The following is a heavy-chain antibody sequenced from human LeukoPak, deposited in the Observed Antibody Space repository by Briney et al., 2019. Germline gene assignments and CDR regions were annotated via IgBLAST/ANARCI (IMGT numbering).Heavy chain of an antibody. J-gene: IGHJ4*02. CDR1: GGSISSYY. CDR3: ARDLNWCSGYLFDY. CDR2: IYTSGST. V-gene: IGHV4-4*07. Sequence: KTSETLSLTCTVSGGSISSYYWSWIRQPAGKGLEWIGRIYTSGSTNYNPSLKSRVTMSVDTSKNQFSLKLSSVTAADTAVYYCARDLNWCSGYLFDYWGQGTLVTVSS. D-gene: IGHD5-12*01.